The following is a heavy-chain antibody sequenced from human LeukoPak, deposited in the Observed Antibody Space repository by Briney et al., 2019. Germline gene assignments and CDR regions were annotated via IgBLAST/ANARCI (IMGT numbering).Heavy chain of an antibody. CDR1: GFTFSSYS. CDR3: ARENVLRYFDWSDNWFDP. V-gene: IGHV3-48*04. Sequence: QSGGSLRLSCAASGFTFSSYSMNWVRQAPGKGLEWISYISSSDDTIYYADSVKGRFTISRDNAKNSLYLQMNSLRAEDTAVYYCARENVLRYFDWSDNWFDPWGQGTLVTVSS. CDR2: ISSSDDTI. D-gene: IGHD3-9*01. J-gene: IGHJ5*02.